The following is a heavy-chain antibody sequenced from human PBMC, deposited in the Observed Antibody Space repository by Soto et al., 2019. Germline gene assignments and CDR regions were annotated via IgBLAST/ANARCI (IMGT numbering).Heavy chain of an antibody. CDR1: GFRFSYYA. CDR3: AKRWTSRDYYVFGMDV. D-gene: IGHD2-15*01. Sequence: EVQLLESGGGLVQPGGSLRLSCAASGFRFSYYAMSWVRQAPGKGLEWVSGLSGSGGSTFYADSVQGRFTISRDNSKNTLYLQMNSLRAEDTAVYYCAKRWTSRDYYVFGMDVWGQGTTVTVSS. V-gene: IGHV3-23*01. J-gene: IGHJ6*02. CDR2: LSGSGGST.